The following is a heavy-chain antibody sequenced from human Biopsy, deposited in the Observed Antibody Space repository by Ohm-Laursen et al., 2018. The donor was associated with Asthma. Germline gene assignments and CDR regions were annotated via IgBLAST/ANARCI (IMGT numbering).Heavy chain of an antibody. J-gene: IGHJ4*02. CDR1: GFTFSSYG. V-gene: IGHV3-33*01. Sequence: SLRLSCAASGFTFSSYGMHWVRQAPGKGLEWVAVIWNDGSNKYYADSVKGRFTISRDNSKNTLYLQMNSLRAEDTAVYYCARDWKGYCTGGVCYPDYWGQGTLVTVSS. CDR3: ARDWKGYCTGGVCYPDY. CDR2: IWNDGSNK. D-gene: IGHD2-8*02.